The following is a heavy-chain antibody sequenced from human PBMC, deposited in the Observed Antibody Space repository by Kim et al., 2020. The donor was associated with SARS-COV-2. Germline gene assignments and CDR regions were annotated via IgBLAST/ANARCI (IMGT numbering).Heavy chain of an antibody. Sequence: SETLSLTCAVYGGSFSGYYWSWIRQPPGKGLEWIGEINHSGSTNYNPSLKSRVTISVDTSKNQFSLKLSSVTAADTAVYYCARGLIVVVAADWYFDLWGRGTLVTVSS. V-gene: IGHV4-34*01. J-gene: IGHJ2*01. CDR3: ARGLIVVVAADWYFDL. CDR1: GGSFSGYY. D-gene: IGHD2-15*01. CDR2: INHSGST.